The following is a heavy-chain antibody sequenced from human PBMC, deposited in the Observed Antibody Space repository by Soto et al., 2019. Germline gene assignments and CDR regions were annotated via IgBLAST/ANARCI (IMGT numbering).Heavy chain of an antibody. CDR1: GFTFSSYA. CDR2: ISYDGSNK. CDR3: ARGHHCSGGSCYIADAFDI. V-gene: IGHV3-30-3*01. J-gene: IGHJ3*02. D-gene: IGHD2-15*01. Sequence: QVQLVESGGGVVQPGRSLRLSCAASGFTFSSYAMHWVRQAPGKGLGWVAVISYDGSNKYYADSVKGRFTISRDNSKNTLYLQMNSLRAEDTVVYYCARGHHCSGGSCYIADAFDIWGQGTMVTVSS.